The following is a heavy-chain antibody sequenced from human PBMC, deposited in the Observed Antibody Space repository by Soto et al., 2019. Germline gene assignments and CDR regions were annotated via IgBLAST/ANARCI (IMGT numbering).Heavy chain of an antibody. CDR1: GGPITTTIW. J-gene: IGHJ6*02. V-gene: IGHV4-4*02. CDR3: ATQTLAYTGGV. CDR2: LHHDGTT. Sequence: QVQLQESGPGLVKPSETLSLTCTVSGGPITTTIWWAWVRLPPGKGLEWIGELHHDGTTNYNPSLESRITMSLDKSNTHFSLKLTSVTAAGTAIYYCATQTLAYTGGVWGRGTTVTVSS. D-gene: IGHD7-27*01.